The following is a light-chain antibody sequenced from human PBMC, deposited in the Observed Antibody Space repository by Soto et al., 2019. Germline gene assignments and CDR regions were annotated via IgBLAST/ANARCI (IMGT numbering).Light chain of an antibody. Sequence: QSVLTQPPSVSGAPGQRVTISCTGSSSNIGAGYDVHWYQQLPGTAPKVLIYGNSNRPAGVPDRFSGSKSGTSASLAITGLQAEDEADYYRQSYDSSLSCSVVFGGGTKVTVL. V-gene: IGLV1-40*01. J-gene: IGLJ2*01. CDR2: GNS. CDR3: QSYDSSLSCSVV. CDR1: SSNIGAGYD.